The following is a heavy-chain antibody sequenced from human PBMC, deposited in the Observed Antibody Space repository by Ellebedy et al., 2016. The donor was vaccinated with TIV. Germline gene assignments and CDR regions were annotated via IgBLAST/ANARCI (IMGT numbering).Heavy chain of an antibody. J-gene: IGHJ4*02. CDR2: ISADNGNT. D-gene: IGHD2-8*02. CDR3: ASKHCTGGNCHHPTFDY. CDR1: GYTFAGYG. V-gene: IGHV1-18*01. Sequence: ASVKVSCXASGYTFAGYGISWARQAPGQGLEWMGWISADNGNTNYAQKLQGRVTMTTDTSTSTAYMELRSLRSDDTAVYYCASKHCTGGNCHHPTFDYWGQGTLVTVSS.